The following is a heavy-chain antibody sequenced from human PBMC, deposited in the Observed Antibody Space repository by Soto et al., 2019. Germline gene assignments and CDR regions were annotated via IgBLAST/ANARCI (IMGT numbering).Heavy chain of an antibody. CDR2: IRGSGGGT. Sequence: VQVVESGGGLVQPGGSLRLSCATSKFTFSAYAMTWVRQAPGEGLEWVSSIRGSGGGTSYADSVKGWFSISRDNAKNTLYLRTNRPGVELTSVYYCRSDRDGAHSVALDFWGQGMVVNASA. CDR1: KFTFSAYA. J-gene: IGHJ3*01. CDR3: RSDRDGAHSVALDF. V-gene: IGHV3-23*04. D-gene: IGHD4-17*01.